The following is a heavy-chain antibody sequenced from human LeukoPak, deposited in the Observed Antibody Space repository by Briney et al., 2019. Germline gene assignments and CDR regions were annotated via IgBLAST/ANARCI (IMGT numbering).Heavy chain of an antibody. CDR3: ARATMGWFDP. Sequence: SETLSLTCSVSGGSISSYYWSWIRQPPGKGLEWIGYIYYSGSTNYNPSLKSRVTISVDTSKNQFSLKLSSVTAADTAVYYCARATMGWFDPWGQGTLVTVSS. D-gene: IGHD5-12*01. J-gene: IGHJ5*02. CDR1: GGSISSYY. V-gene: IGHV4-59*01. CDR2: IYYSGST.